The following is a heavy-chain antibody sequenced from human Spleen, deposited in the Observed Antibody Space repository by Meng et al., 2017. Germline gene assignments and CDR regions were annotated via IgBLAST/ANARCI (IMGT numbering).Heavy chain of an antibody. CDR3: TRDMFGTVDY. J-gene: IGHJ4*02. CDR2: ISSDGRTI. V-gene: IGHV3-30*09. CDR1: GFTFSSHA. D-gene: IGHD3-10*02. Sequence: GGSLRLSCAASGFTFSSHAMHWVRRAPGKGLEWVAVISSDGRTIYYLDSVKGRFAISRDKSKNTLYLQMNGLGAEDTAVYYCTRDMFGTVDYWGQGTLVTVSS.